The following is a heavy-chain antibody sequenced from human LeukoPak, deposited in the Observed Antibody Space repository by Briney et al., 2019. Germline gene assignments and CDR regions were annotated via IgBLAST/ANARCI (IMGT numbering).Heavy chain of an antibody. Sequence: PGGSLRLSCAASGFTFSSYSMNWVRQAPGKGLEWVSSISSSSSYIYYADSVKGRFTISRDNAKNSLYLQMNSLRAEDTAVYYCARPRLARLDAFDIWGQGTMVTVSS. CDR3: ARPRLARLDAFDI. J-gene: IGHJ3*02. V-gene: IGHV3-21*01. CDR1: GFTFSSYS. D-gene: IGHD6-6*01. CDR2: ISSSSSYI.